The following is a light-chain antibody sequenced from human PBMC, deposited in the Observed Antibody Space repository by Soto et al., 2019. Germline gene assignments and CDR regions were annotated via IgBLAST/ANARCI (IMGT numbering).Light chain of an antibody. Sequence: IQLTQSPSSLSASVGDSVTITCRASQGVSRYLSWYQQKPGRAPILLISAASTLQSGVPARFSGSGSGTDFTLSITSLQPEDFATYYCQQLNTYPFTFGGGTKVEIK. J-gene: IGKJ4*01. CDR2: AAS. CDR1: QGVSRY. CDR3: QQLNTYPFT. V-gene: IGKV1-9*01.